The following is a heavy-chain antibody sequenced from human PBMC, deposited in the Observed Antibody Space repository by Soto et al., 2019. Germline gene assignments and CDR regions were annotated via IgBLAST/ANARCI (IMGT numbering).Heavy chain of an antibody. D-gene: IGHD2-21*01. CDR2: IIPIFGTA. V-gene: IGHV1-69*13. CDR3: ARDYRDWAAFDI. CDR1: GGTFSSYA. Sequence: SVKVSCKASGGTFSSYAISWVRQAPGQGLEWMGGIIPIFGTANYAQKFQGRVTITADESTSTAYMELSSLRSEDTAVYYCARDYRDWAAFDIWGQGTMVTVSS. J-gene: IGHJ3*02.